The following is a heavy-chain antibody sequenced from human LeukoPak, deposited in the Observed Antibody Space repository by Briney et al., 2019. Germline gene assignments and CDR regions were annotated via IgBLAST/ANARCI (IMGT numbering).Heavy chain of an antibody. D-gene: IGHD3-22*01. CDR2: INHSGST. J-gene: IGHJ4*02. CDR3: EIVPRYYYDSDDY. V-gene: IGHV4-34*01. CDR1: GGSFSGYY. Sequence: PSETLSLTCAAYGGSFSGYYWSWIRQPPGKGLEWIGEINHSGSTNYNPSLKSRVTISVDTSKNQFSLKLSSVTAADTAVYYCEIVPRYYYDSDDYWGQGTLLTVSS.